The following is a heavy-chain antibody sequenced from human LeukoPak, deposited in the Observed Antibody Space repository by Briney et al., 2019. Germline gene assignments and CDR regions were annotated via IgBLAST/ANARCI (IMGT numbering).Heavy chain of an antibody. CDR2: IYYTGTT. D-gene: IGHD4-17*01. J-gene: IGHJ4*02. CDR3: ASRSTDHGELRFDY. V-gene: IGHV4-59*01. Sequence: SETLSLTCTISGDSTNTYFWSWIRQPPGKGLEWIGYIYYTGTTNYNPSLKSRVTISVDTSKNQFSLKVSSVTAADTGVYYCASRSTDHGELRFDYWGQGTLVTVSS. CDR1: GDSTNTYF.